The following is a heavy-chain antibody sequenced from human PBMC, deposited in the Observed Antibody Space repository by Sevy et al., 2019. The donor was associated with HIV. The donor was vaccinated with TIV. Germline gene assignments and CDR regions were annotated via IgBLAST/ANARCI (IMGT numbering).Heavy chain of an antibody. CDR2: ISRSSSYI. V-gene: IGHV3-21*01. J-gene: IGHJ4*02. Sequence: GGSLRLSCAGSGFSITSYWMHWVRQAPGKGLEWVSSISRSSSYIYHADSVKGRFTISRDNAKNSLHLQMNSLRAEDTAVYYCARWDADRRWYFDYWGQGILVTVSS. CDR3: ARWDADRRWYFDY. D-gene: IGHD1-26*01. CDR1: GFSITSYW.